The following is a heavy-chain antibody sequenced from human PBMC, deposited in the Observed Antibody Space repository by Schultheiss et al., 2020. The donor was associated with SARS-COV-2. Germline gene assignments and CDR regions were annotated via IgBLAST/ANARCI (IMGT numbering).Heavy chain of an antibody. J-gene: IGHJ3*02. Sequence: SVKVSCKASGGTFSSYAISWVRQAPGQGLEWMGRIIPILGIANYAQKFQGRVTITADKSTSTAYMELSSLRSEDTAVYYCARAPFGDAFDIWGQGTMVTVSS. V-gene: IGHV1-69*04. D-gene: IGHD2/OR15-2a*01. CDR2: IIPILGIA. CDR3: ARAPFGDAFDI. CDR1: GGTFSSYA.